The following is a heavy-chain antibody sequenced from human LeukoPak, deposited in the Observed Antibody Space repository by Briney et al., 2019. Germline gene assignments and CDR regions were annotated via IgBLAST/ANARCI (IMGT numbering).Heavy chain of an antibody. CDR2: IYYSGST. J-gene: IGHJ4*02. CDR3: ARDGYGPTDF. CDR1: GGSISSYY. D-gene: IGHD3-10*01. V-gene: IGHV4-59*01. Sequence: SETLSLTCTVSGGSISSYYWSWIRQPPGKGLEWIGYIYYSGSTNYNPSLKSRVTISVDTSKNQFSLKLSSVTAADTAVYYCARDGYGPTDFWGKGSLVTVSS.